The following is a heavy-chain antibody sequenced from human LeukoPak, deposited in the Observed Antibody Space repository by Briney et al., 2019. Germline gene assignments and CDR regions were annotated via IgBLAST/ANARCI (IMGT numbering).Heavy chain of an antibody. CDR1: GFTFRNYG. CDR2: ISRDGLTK. CDR3: AKEGTWGNWYFDL. D-gene: IGHD3-16*01. J-gene: IGHJ2*01. V-gene: IGHV3-30*18. Sequence: GGSLSLSCAASGFTFRNYGMHWVRQAPCKGPEWVAVISRDGLTKYYADSVKGRFTLHRDNSRNTLYLEMNSLRDEDTAVYYCAKEGTWGNWYFDLWGRGTLVIVTS.